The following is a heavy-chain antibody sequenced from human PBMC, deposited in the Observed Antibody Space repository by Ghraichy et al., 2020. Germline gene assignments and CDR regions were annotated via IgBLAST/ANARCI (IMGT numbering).Heavy chain of an antibody. Sequence: SETLSLTCAVYGGSFSGYYWSWIRQPPGKGLEWIGEINHSGSTNYNPSLKSRVTISVDTSKNQFSLKLSSVTAADTAVYYCARSRRVMVVAAKGVPYNWFDPWGQGTLVTVSS. CDR3: ARSRRVMVVAAKGVPYNWFDP. CDR2: INHSGST. J-gene: IGHJ5*02. D-gene: IGHD2-15*01. CDR1: GGSFSGYY. V-gene: IGHV4-34*01.